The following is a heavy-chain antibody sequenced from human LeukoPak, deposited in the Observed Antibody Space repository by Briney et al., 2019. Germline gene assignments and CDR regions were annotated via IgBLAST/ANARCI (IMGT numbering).Heavy chain of an antibody. J-gene: IGHJ4*02. CDR2: ISYDGSKK. Sequence: GGSLRLSCAASRFAFNTYAMHWVRQPLGKGPEWVAVISYDGSKKFYADAVKGRFTISRDNSKNTLFLEMNSLGVEDTAVYYCAKDRGIISDYWGQGTLVTVSS. CDR1: RFAFNTYA. V-gene: IGHV3-30*04. D-gene: IGHD3-10*01. CDR3: AKDRGIISDY.